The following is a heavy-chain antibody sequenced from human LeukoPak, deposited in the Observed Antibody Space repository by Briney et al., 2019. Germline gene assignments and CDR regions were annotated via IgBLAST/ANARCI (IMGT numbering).Heavy chain of an antibody. J-gene: IGHJ4*02. D-gene: IGHD5-18*01. CDR2: ISSSGSII. Sequence: GGSLRLSCGVSGFTFSSYEMNWVRQAPGKGLEWVSYISSSGSIIYYADSVKGRFTFSRDNTKNSLYLQMNSLRAEDTALYYCARVDTAMGPFDYWGQGTLVTVSS. CDR3: ARVDTAMGPFDY. V-gene: IGHV3-48*03. CDR1: GFTFSSYE.